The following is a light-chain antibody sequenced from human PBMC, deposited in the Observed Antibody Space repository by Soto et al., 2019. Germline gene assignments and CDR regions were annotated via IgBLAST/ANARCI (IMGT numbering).Light chain of an antibody. V-gene: IGKV3-15*01. J-gene: IGKJ1*01. CDR1: QTIYYN. Sequence: ILMTQSPATVSVSPGESATLSCRASQTIYYNVAWYQHRPGQAPRLLIYRASTRAPGVPARFSGSGSGTEFTLTISSLQPEDFTVYSCLQYHNLWACGQGTKVDIK. CDR2: RAS. CDR3: LQYHNLWA.